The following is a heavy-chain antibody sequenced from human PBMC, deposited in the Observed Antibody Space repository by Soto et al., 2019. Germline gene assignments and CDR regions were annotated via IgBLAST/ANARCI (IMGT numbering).Heavy chain of an antibody. D-gene: IGHD2-2*01. CDR1: GGTFSSYA. V-gene: IGHV1-69*13. CDR2: IIPIFGTA. J-gene: IGHJ6*02. Sequence: SVKVSCKASGGTFSSYAISCVRQAPGQGLEWMGGIIPIFGTANYAQKFQGRVTITADESTSTAYMELSSLRSEDTAVYYCARRGRGIVVVPAAIRGHYYYYGMDVWGQGTTVTVSS. CDR3: ARRGRGIVVVPAAIRGHYYYYGMDV.